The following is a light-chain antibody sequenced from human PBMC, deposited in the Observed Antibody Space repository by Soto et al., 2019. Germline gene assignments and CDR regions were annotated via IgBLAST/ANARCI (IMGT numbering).Light chain of an antibody. CDR3: QSYDCSRSGYV. V-gene: IGLV2-8*01. Sequence: QSVLTQPPSASGSPGQSVTISCTGTSSDVGAYNYVSWYQQHPGKAPKLLIYEVANRPSGVPDRFSGSKSGNTASLTISGLQAEDEADYYCQSYDCSRSGYVFGTGTKVTVL. CDR1: SSDVGAYNY. CDR2: EVA. J-gene: IGLJ1*01.